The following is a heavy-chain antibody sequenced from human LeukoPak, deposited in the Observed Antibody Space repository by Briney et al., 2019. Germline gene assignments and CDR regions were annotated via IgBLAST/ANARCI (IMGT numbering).Heavy chain of an antibody. D-gene: IGHD3-3*01. Sequence: GGSLRLSCAASGFTFSSYSMNWVRQAPGKGLEWVSSTSSSSSHIYYADSVKGRFTISRDNAKNSLYLQMNSLRAEDTAVYYCARDNDFWSGSHGWFDPWGQGTLVTVSS. J-gene: IGHJ5*02. CDR1: GFTFSSYS. CDR3: ARDNDFWSGSHGWFDP. V-gene: IGHV3-21*01. CDR2: TSSSSSHI.